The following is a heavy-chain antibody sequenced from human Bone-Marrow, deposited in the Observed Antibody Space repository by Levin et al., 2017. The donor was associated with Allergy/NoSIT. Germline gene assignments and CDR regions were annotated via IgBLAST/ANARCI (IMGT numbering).Heavy chain of an antibody. CDR2: ISSSSSYI. J-gene: IGHJ4*02. CDR1: GFTFSSYS. Sequence: GESLKISCAASGFTFSSYSMNWVRQAPGKGLEWVSSISSSSSYIYYADSVKGRFTISRDNAKNSLYLQMNSLRAEDTAVYYCARAGIVVVPAADTIDYWGQGTLVTVSS. V-gene: IGHV3-21*01. D-gene: IGHD2-2*01. CDR3: ARAGIVVVPAADTIDY.